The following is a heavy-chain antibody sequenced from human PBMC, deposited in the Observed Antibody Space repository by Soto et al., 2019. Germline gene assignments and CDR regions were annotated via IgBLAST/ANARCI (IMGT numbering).Heavy chain of an antibody. CDR3: GRSGYSSSWSVYY. Sequence: PSETLSLTCTVSGGSISSYYWSWIRQPAGKGLEWIGRIYTSGSTNYNPSLKSRVIMSVDTSKNQFSLKLSSVTAADTAVYYCGRSGYSSSWSVYYWGQGTLVTVAS. J-gene: IGHJ4*02. V-gene: IGHV4-4*07. D-gene: IGHD6-13*01. CDR2: IYTSGST. CDR1: GGSISSYY.